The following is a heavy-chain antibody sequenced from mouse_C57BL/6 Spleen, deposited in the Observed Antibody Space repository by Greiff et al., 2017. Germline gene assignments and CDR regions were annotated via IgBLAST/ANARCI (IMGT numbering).Heavy chain of an antibody. CDR3: ARRPGAYYSNLYAMDY. Sequence: VQLQQPGAELVKPGASVKMSCKASGYTFTSYWITWVKQRPGQGLEWIGDIYPGSGSTNYNEKFKSKATLTVDTSSSTAYMQLSSLTSEDSAVYYCARRPGAYYSNLYAMDYWGQGTSVTVSS. CDR2: IYPGSGST. J-gene: IGHJ4*01. V-gene: IGHV1-55*01. CDR1: GYTFTSYW. D-gene: IGHD2-5*01.